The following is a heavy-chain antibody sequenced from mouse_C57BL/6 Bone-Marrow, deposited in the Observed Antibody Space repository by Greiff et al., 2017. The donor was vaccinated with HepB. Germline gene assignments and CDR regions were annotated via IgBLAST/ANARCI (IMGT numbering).Heavy chain of an antibody. D-gene: IGHD4-1*01. J-gene: IGHJ3*01. CDR1: GFSLTSYG. V-gene: IGHV2-2*01. CDR2: IWSGGST. Sequence: VQRVESGPGLVQPSQSLSITCTVSGFSLTSYGVHWVRQSPGKGLEWLGVIWSGGSTDYNAAFISRLSISKDNSKSQVFFKMNSLQADDTAIYYCARNSPITGTLFAYWGQGTLVTVSA. CDR3: ARNSPITGTLFAY.